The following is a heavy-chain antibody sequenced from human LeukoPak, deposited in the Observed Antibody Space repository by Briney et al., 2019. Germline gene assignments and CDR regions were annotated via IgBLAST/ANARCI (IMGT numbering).Heavy chain of an antibody. D-gene: IGHD1-26*01. Sequence: ASVKVSCKVFGYTLTELSMHWVRQAPGKGLEWMGGFDPEDGETIYAQKFQGRVTMTEDTSTDTAYMELSSLRSEDTAVYYCATVATILSAFDYWGQGTLVTVSS. CDR2: FDPEDGET. CDR3: ATVATILSAFDY. J-gene: IGHJ4*02. V-gene: IGHV1-24*01. CDR1: GYTLTELS.